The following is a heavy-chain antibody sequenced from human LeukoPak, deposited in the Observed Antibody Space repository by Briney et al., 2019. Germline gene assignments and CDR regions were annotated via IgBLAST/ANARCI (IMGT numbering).Heavy chain of an antibody. CDR2: ISSNGGST. CDR3: VKAEWELLRSYAFGI. CDR1: GFTFSSYA. V-gene: IGHV3-64D*06. J-gene: IGHJ3*02. D-gene: IGHD1-26*01. Sequence: GGSLRLSCSASGFTFSSYAMHWVRQAPGEGVECVSAISSNGGSTYYADSVKGRFTISRDNSKNTLYLQMSSLRAEDTAVYYCVKAEWELLRSYAFGIWGQGTMVTVSS.